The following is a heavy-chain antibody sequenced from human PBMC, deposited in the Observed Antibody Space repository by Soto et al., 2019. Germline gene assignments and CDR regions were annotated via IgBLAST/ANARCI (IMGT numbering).Heavy chain of an antibody. CDR2: IYPGDSDT. J-gene: IGHJ6*02. CDR1: GYSFSNYW. CDR3: ARQDGGYYYDTSGYYSSMEV. V-gene: IGHV5-51*01. Sequence: LGESLKISCRGSGYSFSNYWIGWVRQMPGKGLEWMGIIYPGDSDTRYSPSFQGQVTISADKSISTAYLQWSSLKASDTAMYYCARQDGGYYYDTSGYYSSMEVWGQGTTVTSP. D-gene: IGHD3-22*01.